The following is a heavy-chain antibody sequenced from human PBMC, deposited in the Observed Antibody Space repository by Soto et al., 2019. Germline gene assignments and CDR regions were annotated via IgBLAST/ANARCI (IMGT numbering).Heavy chain of an antibody. D-gene: IGHD4-17*01. J-gene: IGHJ5*02. Sequence: LRLSCAASGFTFSSYSMNWVRQAPGKGLEWVSSISSSSSYIYYADSVKGRFTISRDNAKNSLYLQMNSLRAEDTAVYYCARDGDYGGNSVDWFDPRCQGTLVTVSS. CDR3: ARDGDYGGNSVDWFDP. V-gene: IGHV3-21*01. CDR1: GFTFSSYS. CDR2: ISSSSSYI.